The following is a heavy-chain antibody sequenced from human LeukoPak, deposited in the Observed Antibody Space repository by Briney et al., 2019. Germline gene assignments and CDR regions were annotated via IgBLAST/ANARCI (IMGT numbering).Heavy chain of an antibody. CDR2: ISSSSSYI. V-gene: IGHV3-21*01. CDR1: GFTFSSYS. D-gene: IGHD6-13*01. J-gene: IGHJ1*01. CDR3: ARVNSSSWYEYFQH. Sequence: GGSLRLPCAASGFTFSSYSMNWVRQAPGKGLEWVSSISSSSSYIYYADSVKGRFTISRDNAKNSLYLQMNSLRAEDTAVYYCARVNSSSWYEYFQHWGQGTLVTVSS.